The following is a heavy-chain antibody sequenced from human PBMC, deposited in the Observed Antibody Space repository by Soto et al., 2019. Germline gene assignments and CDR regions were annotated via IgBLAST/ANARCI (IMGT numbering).Heavy chain of an antibody. D-gene: IGHD3-3*01. V-gene: IGHV4-59*11. Sequence: SETLSLTCSVSGDSISNHYWSWIRQPPGKGLEWIGYINYSGSTNYNPSLKSRVTISVDTSKSQFSLKVRSVTAADTAVYYCARSYYSFWSGDYYYYMDVWDKGTTVTVSS. CDR3: ARSYYSFWSGDYYYYMDV. J-gene: IGHJ6*03. CDR2: INYSGST. CDR1: GDSISNHY.